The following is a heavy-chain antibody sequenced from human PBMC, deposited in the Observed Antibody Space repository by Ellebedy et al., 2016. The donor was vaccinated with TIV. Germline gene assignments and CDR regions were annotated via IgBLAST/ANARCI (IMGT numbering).Heavy chain of an antibody. CDR2: ISSSSSTI. Sequence: GESLKISXAASGFTFSSYSMNWVRQAPGKGLEWVSYISSSSSTIYYADSVKGRFTISRDNAKNSLYLQMNSLRAEDTAVYYCANLEGYSGPLWGQGTLVTVSS. J-gene: IGHJ4*02. CDR1: GFTFSSYS. CDR3: ANLEGYSGPL. V-gene: IGHV3-48*01. D-gene: IGHD1-26*01.